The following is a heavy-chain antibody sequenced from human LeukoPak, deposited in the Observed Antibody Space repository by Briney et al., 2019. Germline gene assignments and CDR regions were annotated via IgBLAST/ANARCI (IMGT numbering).Heavy chain of an antibody. CDR1: GFTFSRYG. Sequence: GGSLRLSCAASGFTFSRYGMHWVRQAPGKGLEWVAVISYDGSNKYYADSVKGRFTISRDNSKNTLYLQMNSLRAEDTAVYYCARSQGTIPDSVPLDIWGQGTMVTVSS. V-gene: IGHV3-30*03. D-gene: IGHD5/OR15-5a*01. J-gene: IGHJ3*02. CDR2: ISYDGSNK. CDR3: ARSQGTIPDSVPLDI.